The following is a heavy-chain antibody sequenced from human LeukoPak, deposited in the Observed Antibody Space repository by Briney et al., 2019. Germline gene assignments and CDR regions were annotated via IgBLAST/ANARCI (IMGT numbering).Heavy chain of an antibody. CDR2: LHNDETEI. Sequence: GGSLRLSCAASGFIFSNYGMHWVRRAPGKGLEWVAFLHNDETEIYYADSVKGRFTISRDNSKNTLYLQMSSLRDEDTAVYYCVKDTGRGDFWGQGTQVTVSS. CDR1: GFIFSNYG. J-gene: IGHJ4*02. V-gene: IGHV3-30*02. D-gene: IGHD1-14*01. CDR3: VKDTGRGDF.